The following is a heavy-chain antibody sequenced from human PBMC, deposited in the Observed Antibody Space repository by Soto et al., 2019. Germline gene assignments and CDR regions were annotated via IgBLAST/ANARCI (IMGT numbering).Heavy chain of an antibody. CDR3: ARDKGYSYSFDY. J-gene: IGHJ4*02. V-gene: IGHV3-53*01. CDR2: IYGGGST. D-gene: IGHD5-18*01. CDR1: GFTVSSNY. Sequence: PGGSLRLSCAASGFTVSSNYMSWVRQAPGKGLEWVSVIYGGGSTYYADSVKGRFTISRDNSKNTLYLQMNSLRAEDTAVYYCARDKGYSYSFDYWGQGTLVTVSS.